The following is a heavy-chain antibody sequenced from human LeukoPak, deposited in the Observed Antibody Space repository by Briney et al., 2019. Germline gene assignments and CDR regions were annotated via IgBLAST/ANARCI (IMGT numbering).Heavy chain of an antibody. J-gene: IGHJ6*03. CDR2: IYYSAST. CDR1: GGSITSSNFY. D-gene: IGHD1-26*01. CDR3: AALYSGTYPTYYYYMDV. V-gene: IGHV4-39*01. Sequence: PSETLSLTCTVSGGSITSSNFYWGWIRQPPGKGLEWIGHIYYSASTSYNPSLKSRVTMSVDSSKNQFSLKLTSVTAADTAVHYCAALYSGTYPTYYYYMDVWGKGTTVTVSS.